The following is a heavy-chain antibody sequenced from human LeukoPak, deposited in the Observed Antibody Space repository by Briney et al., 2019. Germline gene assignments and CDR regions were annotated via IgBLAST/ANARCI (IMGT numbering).Heavy chain of an antibody. D-gene: IGHD3-22*01. Sequence: PGGSLRLSCAASGFSFGGSWMSWLRQAPGKGLEWVANIEQDEREIFYADSVKGRFTIFRDNAKNSLYLQMNSLRAEDTAVFYCAKDLRSSGYYDYWGQGALVTVSS. V-gene: IGHV3-7*01. CDR2: IEQDEREI. CDR3: AKDLRSSGYYDY. CDR1: GFSFGGSW. J-gene: IGHJ4*02.